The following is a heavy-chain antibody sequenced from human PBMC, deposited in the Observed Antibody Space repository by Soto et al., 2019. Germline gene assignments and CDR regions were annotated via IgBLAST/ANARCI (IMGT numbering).Heavy chain of an antibody. J-gene: IGHJ4*02. D-gene: IGHD5-12*01. V-gene: IGHV3-74*01. CDR1: GFTFSRHW. CDR3: ARDLGYSDNF. CDR2: IKTDGTTT. Sequence: EVQLVESGGGLVQPGGSLRLSCAASGFTFSRHWMHWVRQAPGKGLVWVSHIKTDGTTTNYADSVKGRFTISRDKAKNTLYLQMNSLRAEDTAIYFCARDLGYSDNFWGQGTLVTVSS.